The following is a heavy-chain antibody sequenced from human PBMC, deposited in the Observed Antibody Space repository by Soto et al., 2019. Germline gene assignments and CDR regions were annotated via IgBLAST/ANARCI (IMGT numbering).Heavy chain of an antibody. V-gene: IGHV3-30*18. D-gene: IGHD3-16*02. Sequence: QVQLVESGGGVVQPGRSLRLSCAASGFTFSSYGMHWVRQAPGKGLEWVAVISYDGSNKYCADSVKGRFTISRDNSKNTLYLQMNSLRAEDTAVYYCAKEGMITFGGVIVTPFDYWGQGTLVTVSS. CDR3: AKEGMITFGGVIVTPFDY. CDR2: ISYDGSNK. CDR1: GFTFSSYG. J-gene: IGHJ4*02.